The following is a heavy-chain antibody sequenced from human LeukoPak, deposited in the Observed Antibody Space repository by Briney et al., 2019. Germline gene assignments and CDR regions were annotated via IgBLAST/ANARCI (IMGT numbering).Heavy chain of an antibody. CDR3: ARDRKAYCGGDCYCDAFGI. CDR1: GYSLTSYW. J-gene: IGHJ3*02. Sequence: GESLKISCKGSGYSLTSYWIGWVRQMPGKGLEWMGIIYPGDSDTRYSPSFQGQVTISADKSISTAYLQWSSLKASDTAMYYCARDRKAYCGGDCYCDAFGIWGQGTMVTVSS. D-gene: IGHD2-21*02. CDR2: IYPGDSDT. V-gene: IGHV5-51*01.